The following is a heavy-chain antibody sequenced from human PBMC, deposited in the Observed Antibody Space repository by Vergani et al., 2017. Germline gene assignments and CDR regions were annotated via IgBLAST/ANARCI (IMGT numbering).Heavy chain of an antibody. Sequence: QVQLQQWGAGVVKPSGTLSLTCAVFGESFSSFYWSWIRQPPGKGLEWIGEINNDGHTNYNPSLESRVTVSRDTAKNQFSLNLMSVTAADTAMYYCAVRRRVNVVGGEIVTKRTFDYWIQRSLATVSS. J-gene: IGHJ4*02. CDR2: INNDGHT. D-gene: IGHD3-10*01. CDR1: GESFSSFY. V-gene: IGHV4-34*02. CDR3: AVRRRVNVVGGEIVTKRTFDY.